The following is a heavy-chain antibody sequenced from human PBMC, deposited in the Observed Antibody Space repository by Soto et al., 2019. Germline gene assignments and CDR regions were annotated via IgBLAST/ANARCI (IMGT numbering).Heavy chain of an antibody. V-gene: IGHV1-2*02. Sequence: ASVKVSCKASGYTFTGYYLHWIRQAPGQGLKWMGWMRPDSGGANYAQKFQGRVSMTRDTSTSTFYMELSRLASDDTAVYECARDPHEGVYDYWGQGTQVTVSS. D-gene: IGHD3-16*01. CDR3: ARDPHEGVYDY. CDR1: GYTFTGYY. CDR2: MRPDSGGA. J-gene: IGHJ4*02.